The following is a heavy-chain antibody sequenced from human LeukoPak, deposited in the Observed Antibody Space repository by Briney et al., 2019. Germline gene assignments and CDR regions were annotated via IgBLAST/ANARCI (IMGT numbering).Heavy chain of an antibody. Sequence: SETLSLTCTVSGDSFSSSSYSWAWIRQPPGKGLEWIGTIYYSGSTYYNPSLKSRVTISVDKSKNQFSLKLSSVTAADTAVYYCAGVRYEVGTPDFDYWCQGTLVTVSS. CDR1: GDSFSSSSYS. CDR2: IYYSGST. J-gene: IGHJ4*02. CDR3: AGVRYEVGTPDFDY. V-gene: IGHV4-39*07. D-gene: IGHD1-14*01.